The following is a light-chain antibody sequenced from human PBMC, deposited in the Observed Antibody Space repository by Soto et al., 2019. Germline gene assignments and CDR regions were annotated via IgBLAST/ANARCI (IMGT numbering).Light chain of an antibody. J-gene: IGKJ1*01. V-gene: IGKV3-15*01. Sequence: EKVMTQSQPTLSMSPGERASLSCRAIQNINTYLAWYQQKPGQAPRLLIYGASTRATGIPARFSGSGSGTEFALTISSLQSEDFAVYYCEQYTNWPSWTFGQGTKVEIK. CDR3: EQYTNWPSWT. CDR1: QNINTY. CDR2: GAS.